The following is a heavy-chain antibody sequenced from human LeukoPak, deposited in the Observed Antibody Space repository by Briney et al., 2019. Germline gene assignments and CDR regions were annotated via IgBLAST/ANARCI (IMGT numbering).Heavy chain of an antibody. D-gene: IGHD3-10*01. Sequence: GGSLRLSCAASGFTFSDYYMSWLRQAPGKGLEWVSYISSSSSHTHYADSVKRRFTISRDNAKNSLYLQMNSLRVEDTAVYYCARVKGSYSVDYWGQGALVIVSS. CDR3: ARVKGSYSVDY. V-gene: IGHV3-11*06. CDR2: ISSSSSHT. J-gene: IGHJ4*02. CDR1: GFTFSDYY.